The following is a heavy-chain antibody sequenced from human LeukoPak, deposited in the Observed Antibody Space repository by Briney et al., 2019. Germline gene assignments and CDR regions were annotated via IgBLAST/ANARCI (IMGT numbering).Heavy chain of an antibody. D-gene: IGHD4-17*01. CDR3: ARAIVYGDYVGPLYYYYYGMDV. Sequence: GGSLRLSCASSGFTFSSYAMHWVRQAPGKGLEWVAVISSDGSNKYYADSVKGRFTISRDNSKNTLYLQMNSLRAEDTAVYYCARAIVYGDYVGPLYYYYYGMDVWGQGTTVTVSS. CDR2: ISSDGSNK. V-gene: IGHV3-30-3*01. CDR1: GFTFSSYA. J-gene: IGHJ6*02.